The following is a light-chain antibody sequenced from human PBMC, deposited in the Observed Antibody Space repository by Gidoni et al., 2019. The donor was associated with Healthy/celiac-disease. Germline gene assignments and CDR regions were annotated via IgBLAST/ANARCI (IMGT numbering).Light chain of an antibody. J-gene: IGLJ2*01. CDR3: QAWDSSTDVV. CDR1: KLWDKY. Sequence: SYELTQPPSVSVSPGQTASITCSGDKLWDKYACWYQQKPGQSPVLVIYQDSKRPSGIPERFAGSNSGNTATLTISGTQAMDEADYYCQAWDSSTDVVFGGGTKLTV. CDR2: QDS. V-gene: IGLV3-1*01.